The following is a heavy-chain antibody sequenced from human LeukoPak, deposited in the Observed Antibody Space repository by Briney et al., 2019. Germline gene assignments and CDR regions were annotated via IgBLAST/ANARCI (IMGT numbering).Heavy chain of an antibody. V-gene: IGHV4-59*01. CDR2: IYDTGST. CDR1: GGXISSYS. D-gene: IGHD2-15*01. CDR3: ARAQVYCSGGTCYLIGFDY. Sequence: SETLSLTCTVSGGXISSYSWSWIRQSPGKGLEWIGDIYDTGSTNYNPSLKSRVAISVDTSKKKFSLKMTSVTAADTAVYYCARAQVYCSGGTCYLIGFDYWGQGTLVTVSS. J-gene: IGHJ4*02.